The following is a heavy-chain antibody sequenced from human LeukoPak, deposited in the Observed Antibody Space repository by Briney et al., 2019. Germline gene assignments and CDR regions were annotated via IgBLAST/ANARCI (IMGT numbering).Heavy chain of an antibody. Sequence: GGSLRLSCAASGFTFNYAMTWARQPPGKGLEWVSAIRGSGGSTYYADSVKGRFTISKDNSKNTLYLLMSSPRPEDTAVYYCAKHADGSGRPRAGFDHWGQGTLVTVSS. V-gene: IGHV3-23*01. CDR3: AKHADGSGRPRAGFDH. D-gene: IGHD3-22*01. CDR2: IRGSGGST. CDR1: GFTFNYA. J-gene: IGHJ4*02.